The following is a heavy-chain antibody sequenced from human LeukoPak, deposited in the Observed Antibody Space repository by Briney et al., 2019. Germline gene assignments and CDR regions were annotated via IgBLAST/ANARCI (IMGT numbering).Heavy chain of an antibody. CDR2: ISPKSDFI. CDR3: ARADCSSSTCYLRRSWFDP. Sequence: PGGSLRLSSAGSAFSFNYYDMNWLRQAPGKGLESVSSISPKSDFIYYSDSVRGRFTISRDNAENSLYLQMNSLRAEDTAVYYCARADCSSSTCYLRRSWFDPWGQGTLVTVS. CDR1: AFSFNYYD. D-gene: IGHD2-2*01. J-gene: IGHJ5*02. V-gene: IGHV3-21*01.